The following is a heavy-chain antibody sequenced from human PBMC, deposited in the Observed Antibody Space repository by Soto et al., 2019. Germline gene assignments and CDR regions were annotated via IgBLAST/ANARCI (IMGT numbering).Heavy chain of an antibody. J-gene: IGHJ6*02. D-gene: IGHD2-15*01. CDR1: GFTFSSYG. CDR3: AKGTGYCSGGSCYGMDV. V-gene: IGHV3-30*18. Sequence: GGSLRLSCAASGFTFSSYGMHWVRQAPGKGLEWVAVISYDGSNKYYADSVKGRFTISRDNSKNTLYLQMNSLRAEDTAVYYCAKGTGYCSGGSCYGMDVWGHGTTVTVSS. CDR2: ISYDGSNK.